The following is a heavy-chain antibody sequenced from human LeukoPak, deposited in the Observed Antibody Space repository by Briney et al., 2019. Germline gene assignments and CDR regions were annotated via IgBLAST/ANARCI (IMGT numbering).Heavy chain of an antibody. Sequence: SEPLSLTCTVSGGSIIIRPYYWAWTRQPPGKGLEWFGRIYYNGTTCYNPSFKSRVTLSVDTSRNQFSLKLSSVTAADTAVFHCARHSRGYYDSTGYYYGSHAFDIWGQGTMVTVSS. CDR2: IYYNGTT. D-gene: IGHD3-22*01. CDR1: GGSIIIRPYY. J-gene: IGHJ3*02. CDR3: ARHSRGYYDSTGYYYGSHAFDI. V-gene: IGHV4-39*01.